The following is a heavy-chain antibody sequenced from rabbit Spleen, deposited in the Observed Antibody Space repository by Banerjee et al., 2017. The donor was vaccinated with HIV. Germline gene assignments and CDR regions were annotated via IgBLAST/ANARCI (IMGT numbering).Heavy chain of an antibody. D-gene: IGHD6-1*01. V-gene: IGHV1S7*01. CDR1: GFDFSSYY. Sequence: QLMESGGGLVQPGGFLKLSCKGSGFDFSSYYMSWVRQVPGKGLEWIGYIDPFFGTTFYAIWVNGRFTMSNYNAQNSVSLQMNRLTAADTATLFCARDMSYFNLWGPGTLVTVS. CDR2: IDPFFGTT. J-gene: IGHJ4*01. CDR3: ARDMSYFNL.